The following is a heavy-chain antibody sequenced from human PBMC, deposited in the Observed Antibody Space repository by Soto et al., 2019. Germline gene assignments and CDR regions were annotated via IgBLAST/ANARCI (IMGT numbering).Heavy chain of an antibody. Sequence: QLQLQESGSGLVRPSQTLSLTCGVSGGSITSGGYSWSWIRQPPGKGLEWIGYIFHSGSTYYNPSLKSRVTISLNVSKNRFSLRLTSMTAADTAVYXXXXXVAADVMGVVAWF. CDR2: IFHSGST. CDR1: GGSITSGGYS. J-gene: IGHJ5*01. CDR3: XXXVAADVMGVVAWF. D-gene: IGHD2-15*01. V-gene: IGHV4-30-2*01.